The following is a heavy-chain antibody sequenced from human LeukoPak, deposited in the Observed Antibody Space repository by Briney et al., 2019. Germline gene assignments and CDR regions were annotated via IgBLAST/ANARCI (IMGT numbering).Heavy chain of an antibody. D-gene: IGHD6-13*01. CDR1: GFSFSTYA. V-gene: IGHV3-21*01. CDR2: ISTTSSYI. J-gene: IGHJ3*02. CDR3: ARAIAAAATEAFDI. Sequence: GGSLRLSCAASGFSFSTYAISWVRQAPGKGLEWVSCISTTSSYIFYADSVRGRFTISRDNAKNSLYLQMNSLRAEDTAVYYCARAIAAAATEAFDIWGQGTMVTVPS.